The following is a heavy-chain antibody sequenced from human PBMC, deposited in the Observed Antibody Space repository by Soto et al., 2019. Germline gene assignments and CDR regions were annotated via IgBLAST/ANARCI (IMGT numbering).Heavy chain of an antibody. CDR1: GFTFSSYG. J-gene: IGHJ4*02. Sequence: QVQLVESGGGVVQPGRSLRLSCAASGFTFSSYGMHWVRQAPGKGLEWVAVIWYDGSNKYYADSVKGRFTISRDNSKNTLYLQMNSLRAEDTAVYYCARDGLIAAAVFDYWGQGTLVTVSS. CDR3: ARDGLIAAAVFDY. CDR2: IWYDGSNK. D-gene: IGHD6-13*01. V-gene: IGHV3-33*01.